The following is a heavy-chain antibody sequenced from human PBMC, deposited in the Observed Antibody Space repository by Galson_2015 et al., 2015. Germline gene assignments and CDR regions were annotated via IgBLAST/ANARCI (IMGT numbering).Heavy chain of an antibody. J-gene: IGHJ4*02. CDR2: MNPNSGNT. V-gene: IGHV1-8*01. CDR1: GYTFTSYD. D-gene: IGHD3-22*01. Sequence: SVKVSCKASGYTFTSYDINWVRQATGQGLEWMGWMNPNSGNTGYAQKFQGRVTMTRNTSISTAYMELSSLRSEDMAVYYCARGRLEEGNYYDSSGYSDYWGQGTLVTVSS. CDR3: ARGRLEEGNYYDSSGYSDY.